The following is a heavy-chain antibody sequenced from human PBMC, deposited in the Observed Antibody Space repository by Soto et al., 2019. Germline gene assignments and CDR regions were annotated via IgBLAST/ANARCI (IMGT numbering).Heavy chain of an antibody. J-gene: IGHJ6*02. Sequence: GGSLRLSCAASGFRFSDDSMNWVRQAPGKGLEWVSSISSSSSYIYYADSVKGRFTISRDNAKNSLYLQMNSLRAEDTAVYYCARQDYGNYYYYYGMDVWGQGTTVTVSS. CDR2: ISSSSSYI. V-gene: IGHV3-21*01. CDR3: ARQDYGNYYYYYGMDV. CDR1: GFRFSDDS. D-gene: IGHD4-17*01.